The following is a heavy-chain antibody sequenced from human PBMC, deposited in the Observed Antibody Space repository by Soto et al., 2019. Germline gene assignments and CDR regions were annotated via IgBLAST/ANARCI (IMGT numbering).Heavy chain of an antibody. CDR1: GGSFSGYY. J-gene: IGHJ1*01. D-gene: IGHD2-2*01. CDR3: ARFECSSTSCYLPFQH. V-gene: IGHV4-34*01. Sequence: SETLSLTCAVYGGSFSGYYWSWIRQPPGKGLEWIGEINHSGSTNYNPSLKSRVTISVDTSKNQFSLKLSSVTAADTAVYYCARFECSSTSCYLPFQHWGQGTLVTVSS. CDR2: INHSGST.